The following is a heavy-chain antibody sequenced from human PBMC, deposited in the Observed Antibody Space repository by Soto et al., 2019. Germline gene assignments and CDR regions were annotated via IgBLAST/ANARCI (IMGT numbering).Heavy chain of an antibody. CDR1: GFSFSDYS. CDR3: AKRATTVPTPGNYFDC. J-gene: IGHJ4*02. CDR2: LTSRGTT. V-gene: IGHV3-23*01. D-gene: IGHD2-15*01. Sequence: EVHLLESGGGLVQPGGSLRLSCAASGFSFSDYSMTWVRQAPGRGLEWVSTLTSRGTTFYADSVKGRFTISRDNSKNTLSLQMHSLRTEDTALYYCAKRATTVPTPGNYFDCWGQGTLVTVSS.